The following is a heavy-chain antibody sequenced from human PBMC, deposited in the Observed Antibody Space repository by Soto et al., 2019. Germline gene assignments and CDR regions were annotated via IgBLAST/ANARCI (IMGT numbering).Heavy chain of an antibody. CDR1: GYSFTSYW. CDR2: IYPGDSDT. CDR3: ARHQPPPDDIAARRDYYYGMDV. V-gene: IGHV5-51*01. Sequence: PGESLKISCKGSGYSFTSYWIGWVRQIPWKGLEWMGIIYPGDSDTRYSPSFQGQVTISADKSISTAYLQWSSLKASDTAMYYCARHQPPPDDIAARRDYYYGMDVWGQGTTVTVSS. D-gene: IGHD6-6*01. J-gene: IGHJ6*02.